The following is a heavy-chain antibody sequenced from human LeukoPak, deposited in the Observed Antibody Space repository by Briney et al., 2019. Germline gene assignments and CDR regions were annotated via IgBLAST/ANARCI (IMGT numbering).Heavy chain of an antibody. Sequence: PGGSLRLSCAASGFTLSSYNMNWVRQAPGKGLEWVASISSDSSNIYHADSLKGRFTISRDNAKNSLYLQMNSLRAEDTAVYYCASKGYGPNYWGQGTLVTVSS. CDR3: ASKGYGPNY. CDR1: GFTLSSYN. J-gene: IGHJ4*02. V-gene: IGHV3-21*01. CDR2: ISSDSSNI. D-gene: IGHD1-1*01.